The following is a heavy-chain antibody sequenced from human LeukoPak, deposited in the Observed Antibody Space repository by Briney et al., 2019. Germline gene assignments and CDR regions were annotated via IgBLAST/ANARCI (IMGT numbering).Heavy chain of an antibody. CDR2: INSDGSST. V-gene: IGHV3-74*01. CDR3: ARDRGRSAFDI. D-gene: IGHD3-10*01. CDR1: GFTFRSYW. J-gene: IGHJ3*02. Sequence: PGGSLRLSCAPSGFTFRSYWMHWVRQAPGKGLVWVSRINSDGSSTSYADSVKGRFTISRDNAKNTLYLQMNSLRAEDTAVYHCARDRGRSAFDILGQGTMVTVSS.